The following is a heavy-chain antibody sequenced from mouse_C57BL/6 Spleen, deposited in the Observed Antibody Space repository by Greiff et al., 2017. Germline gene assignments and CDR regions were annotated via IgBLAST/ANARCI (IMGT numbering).Heavy chain of an antibody. Sequence: LQQPGAELVKPGASVKLSCKASGYTFTSYWMHWVKQRPGQGLEWIGMIHPNSGSTNYNEKFKSKATLTVDKSSSTAYMQLSSLTSEDSAVYYCARGDYSNYWYFDVWGTGTTVTVSS. CDR3: ARGDYSNYWYFDV. D-gene: IGHD2-5*01. J-gene: IGHJ1*03. CDR2: IHPNSGST. CDR1: GYTFTSYW. V-gene: IGHV1-64*01.